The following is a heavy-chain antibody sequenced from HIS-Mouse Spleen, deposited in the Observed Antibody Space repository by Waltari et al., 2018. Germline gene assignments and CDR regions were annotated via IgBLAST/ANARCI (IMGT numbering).Heavy chain of an antibody. CDR3: AREIPYSSSWYDWYFDL. J-gene: IGHJ2*01. CDR1: GGSIRSSSYH. V-gene: IGHV4-39*07. Sequence: QLQLQESGPGLVKPSETLSLTCTVPGGSIRSSSYHWGWIRQPPGKGLEWIRSIYYSGSTYYNPSLKSRVTISVDTSKNQFSLKLSSVTAADTAVYYCAREIPYSSSWYDWYFDLWGRGTLVTVYS. D-gene: IGHD6-13*01. CDR2: IYYSGST.